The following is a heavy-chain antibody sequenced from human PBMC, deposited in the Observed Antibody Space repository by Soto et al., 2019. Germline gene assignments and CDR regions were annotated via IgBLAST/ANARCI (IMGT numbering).Heavy chain of an antibody. J-gene: IGHJ6*02. CDR1: GFTFRTHP. D-gene: IGHD3-16*01. V-gene: IGHV3-21*06. CDR3: VKGGEDITSPYGMDV. CDR2: ISSGGTYL. Sequence: XGSLELYCAGSGFTFRTHPLVWVRQAPGKGLEWVSSISSGGTYLEYAHSVKGRFAISRDDAKDSVFLQMNSLKTDDTAVYYCVKGGEDITSPYGMDVWGQGTTVTVSS.